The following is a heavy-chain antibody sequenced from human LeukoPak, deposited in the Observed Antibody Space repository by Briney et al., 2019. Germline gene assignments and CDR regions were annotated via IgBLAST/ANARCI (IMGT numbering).Heavy chain of an antibody. Sequence: GGSLRLSCAASGVTVSSNYMSWVRQAPGKGLEWVSLIHNDNTYYTDSVKGRFTISRDNSKNTVYLQMNSLRAEDTAVYYCARDGSSRSLQYWGQGTLVTVPS. V-gene: IGHV3-53*01. J-gene: IGHJ1*01. CDR1: GVTVSSNY. CDR3: ARDGSSRSLQY. CDR2: IHNDNT.